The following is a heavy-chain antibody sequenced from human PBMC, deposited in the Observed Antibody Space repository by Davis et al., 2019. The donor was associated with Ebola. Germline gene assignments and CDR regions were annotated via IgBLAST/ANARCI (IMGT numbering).Heavy chain of an antibody. CDR2: MNPNSGNT. CDR1: GYTFTSYD. CDR3: ADRIAAADTGA. V-gene: IGHV1-8*01. Sequence: ASVQVSCKASGYTFTSYDINWVRQATGQGLEWMGWMNPNSGNTGYAQKFQGRVTITADKSTSTAYMELSSLRSEDTAVYYCADRIAAADTGAWGQGTLVTVSS. J-gene: IGHJ4*02. D-gene: IGHD6-13*01.